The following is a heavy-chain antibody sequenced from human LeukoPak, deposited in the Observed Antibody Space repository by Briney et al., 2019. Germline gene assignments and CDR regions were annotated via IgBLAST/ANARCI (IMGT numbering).Heavy chain of an antibody. Sequence: SETLSLTCTVSGGPISSGGYYWSWIRQHPGKGLEWIGYIYYSGSTYYNPSLKSRVTISVDTSKNQFSLELSSVTAADTAVYYCARGTGWGSIRRAFDIWGQGTMVTVSS. CDR2: IYYSGST. CDR3: ARGTGWGSIRRAFDI. CDR1: GGPISSGGYY. V-gene: IGHV4-31*03. D-gene: IGHD2-8*02. J-gene: IGHJ3*02.